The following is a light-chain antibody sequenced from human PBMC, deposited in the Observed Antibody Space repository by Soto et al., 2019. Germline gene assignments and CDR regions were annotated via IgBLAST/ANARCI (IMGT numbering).Light chain of an antibody. V-gene: IGKV2-28*01. CDR1: ESRLHSNGYNY. CDR2: LGS. CDR3: MQARQTPWT. J-gene: IGKJ1*01. Sequence: DIVMTQSPLSLPVTPGEPASISCRSSESRLHSNGYNYLDWYLQKPGQSPQLLIFLGSNRASGVPDRFSGSESGTDFALKISRVEAEDVGVYYCMQARQTPWTFGQGTKVDIK.